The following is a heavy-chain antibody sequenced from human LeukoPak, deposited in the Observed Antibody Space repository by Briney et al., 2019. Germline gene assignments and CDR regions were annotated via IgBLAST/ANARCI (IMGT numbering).Heavy chain of an antibody. CDR3: ARKGIAAAGTYNWFDP. D-gene: IGHD6-13*01. V-gene: IGHV4-34*01. CDR1: GGSFSGYY. Sequence: SETLSLTCAVYGGSFSGYYWSWIRQPPGKGLDWIGEINHSGSTNYNPSLKSRVTISVDTSKNQFSLKLSPVTAADTAVYYCARKGIAAAGTYNWFDPWGQGTLVTVSS. CDR2: INHSGST. J-gene: IGHJ5*02.